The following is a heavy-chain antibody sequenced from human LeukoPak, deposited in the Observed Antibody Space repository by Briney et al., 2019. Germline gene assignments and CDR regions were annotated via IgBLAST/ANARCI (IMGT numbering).Heavy chain of an antibody. CDR3: ARDRRDYYDSSGYYYRGGFDY. CDR2: INGTGTST. CDR1: GFIFSNYY. V-gene: IGHV3-23*01. D-gene: IGHD3-22*01. Sequence: GGSLRLSCAASGFIFSNYYMSWVRQAPGKGLEWVSAINGTGTSTYYADSVKGRFTISRDNSKSMLYLQMNSLRAEDTAVYYCARDRRDYYDSSGYYYRGGFDYWGQGTLVTVSS. J-gene: IGHJ4*02.